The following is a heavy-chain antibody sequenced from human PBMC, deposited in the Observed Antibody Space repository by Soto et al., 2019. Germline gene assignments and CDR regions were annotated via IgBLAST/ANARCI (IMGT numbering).Heavy chain of an antibody. Sequence: QVQLVQSGAAVKKPGASVKVSCKASGYTFTSYGFSWVRQAPGQGLEWMGWISAYNGNTNYAQKLQGRVTMTTDTSTRTAYMALRSLRSDDTAVYYCASYHLNSYYYGMDVWGQGTTVTVSS. V-gene: IGHV1-18*01. CDR3: ASYHLNSYYYGMDV. CDR2: ISAYNGNT. J-gene: IGHJ6*02. CDR1: GYTFTSYG.